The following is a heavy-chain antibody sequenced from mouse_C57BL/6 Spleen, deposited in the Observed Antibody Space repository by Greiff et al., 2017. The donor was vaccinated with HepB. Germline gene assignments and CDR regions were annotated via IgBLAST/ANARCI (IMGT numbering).Heavy chain of an antibody. CDR3: ARCYYGSSPYYYAMDY. V-gene: IGHV14-2*01. CDR2: IDAEDGET. J-gene: IGHJ4*01. D-gene: IGHD1-1*01. CDR1: GFNIKDYY. Sequence: VQLQQSGAELVKPGASVKLSCTASGFNIKDYYMHWVKQRTEQGLEWIGRIDAEDGETKYAPKFQGKATITADTSSNTADLQLSSLTSEDTDVYYCARCYYGSSPYYYAMDYWGQGTSVTFSS.